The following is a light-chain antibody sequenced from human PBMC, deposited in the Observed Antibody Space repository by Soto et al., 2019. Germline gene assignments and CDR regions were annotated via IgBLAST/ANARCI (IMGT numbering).Light chain of an antibody. CDR3: QQYNSYAWT. CDR1: QSIGSW. V-gene: IGKV1-5*03. CDR2: KAS. Sequence: DIQMTKSPSTLSASVGDRVTITCRASQSIGSWMAWYQQKPGKAPKLLIYKASSLESGGPTRFGGRRSGTEFTLTFRRLQAEDCVNYFCQQYNSYAWTVGQGTKVDIK. J-gene: IGKJ1*01.